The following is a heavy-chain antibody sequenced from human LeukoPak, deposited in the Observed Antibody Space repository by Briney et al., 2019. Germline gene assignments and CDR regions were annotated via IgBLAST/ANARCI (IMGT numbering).Heavy chain of an antibody. J-gene: IGHJ4*02. CDR2: ISGSGGST. V-gene: IGHV3-23*01. D-gene: IGHD2-21*02. CDR3: AKNSGPNIVVVPAILDY. Sequence: VGSLRLSCAASGFTFSSYAMSWVRQAPGKGLEWVSAISGSGGSTYYADSVKGRFTISRDNSKNTLYLQMNSLRAEDTAVYYCAKNSGPNIVVVPAILDYWGQRTVLSLSS. CDR1: GFTFSSYA.